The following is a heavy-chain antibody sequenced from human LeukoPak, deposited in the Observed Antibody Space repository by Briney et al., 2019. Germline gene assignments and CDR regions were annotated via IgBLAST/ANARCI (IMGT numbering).Heavy chain of an antibody. V-gene: IGHV3-23*01. Sequence: GGSLRLSCAASGFTFSSYGMHWVRQAPGKGLEWVSAISGSGGSTHYADSVKGRFTISRDNSKNTLYLQMNSLRAEDTAVYYCAKSRWDTAMASLDYWGQGTLVTVSS. CDR2: ISGSGGST. CDR3: AKSRWDTAMASLDY. CDR1: GFTFSSYG. D-gene: IGHD5-18*01. J-gene: IGHJ4*02.